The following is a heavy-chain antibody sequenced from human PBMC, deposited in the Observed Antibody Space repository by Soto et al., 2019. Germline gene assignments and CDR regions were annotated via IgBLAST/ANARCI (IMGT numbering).Heavy chain of an antibody. V-gene: IGHV3-33*01. J-gene: IGHJ6*02. D-gene: IGHD4-17*01. Sequence: GGSLRLSCAASGFTFSNYGMHWVRQAPGKGLEWVAIIWHDGNNKYYADSVRGRFIISRDNSKNRLYLQMNSLRAEDTAVYYCARDGRPDYCDYGGYYYCGMDVWGQGTTVTVSS. CDR3: ARDGRPDYCDYGGYYYCGMDV. CDR2: IWHDGNNK. CDR1: GFTFSNYG.